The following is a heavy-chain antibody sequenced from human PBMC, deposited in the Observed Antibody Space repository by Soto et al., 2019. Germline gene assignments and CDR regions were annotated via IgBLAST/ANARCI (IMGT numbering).Heavy chain of an antibody. CDR2: IYYSGST. V-gene: IGHV4-61*01. J-gene: IGHJ4*02. Sequence: SETLSLTCTVSGGSVSSGSYYWSWIRQPPGKGLEWIGYIYYSGSTNYNPSLKSRVTISVDTSKNQFSLKLSSVTAADTAVYYCASLYCSGGSCYFPFDYWGQGTLVTVSS. CDR1: GGSVSSGSYY. D-gene: IGHD2-15*01. CDR3: ASLYCSGGSCYFPFDY.